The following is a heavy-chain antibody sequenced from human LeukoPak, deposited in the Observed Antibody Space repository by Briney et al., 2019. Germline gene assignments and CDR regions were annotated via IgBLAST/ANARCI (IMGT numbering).Heavy chain of an antibody. V-gene: IGHV3-74*01. CDR2: INADGRNT. CDR3: ARVIEGIAPTNWFDP. Sequence: PGGSLRLSCAASGFTLDSYWMHWVRLAPGKGLEWVSRINADGRNTPYADSVKGRFTISRDNAKNSLYLQMNSLRAEDTAVYYCARVIEGIAPTNWFDPWGQGTLVTVSS. CDR1: GFTLDSYW. J-gene: IGHJ5*02. D-gene: IGHD6-13*01.